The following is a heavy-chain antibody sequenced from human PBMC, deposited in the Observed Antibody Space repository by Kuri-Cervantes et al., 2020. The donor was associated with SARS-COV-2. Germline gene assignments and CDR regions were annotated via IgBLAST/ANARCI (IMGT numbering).Heavy chain of an antibody. J-gene: IGHJ6*03. CDR1: GYSLTNYYGYY. V-gene: IGHV1-2*02. D-gene: IGHD2-15*01. CDR3: ARNWLGYCSGGSCRYYYYYMDV. Sequence: ASVKVSCKASGYSLTNYYGYYMHWVRQAPGQGLEWMGWINPNSGDTNYAEMFQGRAAMTRDTSISTAYMELSRLTSDDTAVYYCARNWLGYCSGGSCRYYYYYMDVWGKGTTVTVSS. CDR2: INPNSGDT.